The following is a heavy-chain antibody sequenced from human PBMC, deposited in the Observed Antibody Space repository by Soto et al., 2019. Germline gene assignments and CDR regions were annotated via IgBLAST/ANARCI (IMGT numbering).Heavy chain of an antibody. V-gene: IGHV3-23*01. CDR3: ARVPDLDYCSRTSCLYYFDY. Sequence: EVQLLESGGGLVQPGGSLRLSCVASGFIFSRYVMSWVRQAPGKGLEWVSTINSNGDSTYYADSVKGRFTISRDNSKTSLYLQMISLRAEDTAVYYCARVPDLDYCSRTSCLYYFDYWGQGALVTVSS. J-gene: IGHJ4*02. CDR2: INSNGDST. CDR1: GFIFSRYV. D-gene: IGHD2-2*01.